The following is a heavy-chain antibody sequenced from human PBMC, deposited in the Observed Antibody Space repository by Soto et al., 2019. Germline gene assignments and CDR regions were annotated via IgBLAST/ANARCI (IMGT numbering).Heavy chain of an antibody. V-gene: IGHV6-1*01. CDR1: GDSVSSNSAA. J-gene: IGHJ5*02. CDR3: ARERYCSSTSCYLLQNNWFDP. CDR2: TYYRSKWYN. Sequence: TLSLTCAISGDSVSSNSAAWNWIRQSPSRGLEWLGRTYYRSKWYNDYAVSVKSRITINPDTSKNQFSLQLNSVTPEDTAVYYCARERYCSSTSCYLLQNNWFDPWGQGTLVTVSS. D-gene: IGHD2-2*01.